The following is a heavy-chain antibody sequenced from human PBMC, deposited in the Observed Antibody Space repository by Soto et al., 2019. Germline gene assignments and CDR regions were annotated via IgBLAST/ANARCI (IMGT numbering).Heavy chain of an antibody. D-gene: IGHD1-26*01. CDR3: ARNIVGAPFDY. CDR2: INHSGST. J-gene: IGHJ4*02. Sequence: QVQLQQWGAGLLKPSETLSLTCAVYGGSFSGYYWSWIRQPPGKGLEWIGEINHSGSTNYNPSLKSRVTISVDTSKNQFSLKLSSVTAADTAVYYCARNIVGAPFDYWGQGTLVTVSS. CDR1: GGSFSGYY. V-gene: IGHV4-34*01.